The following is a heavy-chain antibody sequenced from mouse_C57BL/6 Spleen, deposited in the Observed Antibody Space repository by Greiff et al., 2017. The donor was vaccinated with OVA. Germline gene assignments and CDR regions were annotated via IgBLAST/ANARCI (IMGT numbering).Heavy chain of an antibody. CDR1: GFTFSDYG. Sequence: EVKLMESGGGLVKPGGSLKLSCAASGFTFSDYGMHWVRQAPEKGLEWVAYISSGSSTIYYADTVKGRFTISRDNAKNTLFLQMTSLRSEDTAMYYCARRYDYYYAMDYWGQGTSVTVSS. V-gene: IGHV5-17*01. J-gene: IGHJ4*01. D-gene: IGHD2-4*01. CDR3: ARRYDYYYAMDY. CDR2: ISSGSSTI.